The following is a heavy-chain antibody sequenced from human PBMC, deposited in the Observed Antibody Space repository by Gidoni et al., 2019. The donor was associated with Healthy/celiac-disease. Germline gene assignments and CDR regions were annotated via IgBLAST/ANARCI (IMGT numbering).Heavy chain of an antibody. Sequence: EVQLLESGGGLVQPGGSLRLSCAASGFTFRSYAMRWVRQAPGKGLEWVAAISGSGGSTYYADSVKGRFTISRDNSKNTLYLQMNSLRAEDTAVYYCAKGKLRELLNDYWGQGTLVTVSS. J-gene: IGHJ4*02. CDR2: ISGSGGST. CDR3: AKGKLRELLNDY. CDR1: GFTFRSYA. D-gene: IGHD1-26*01. V-gene: IGHV3-23*01.